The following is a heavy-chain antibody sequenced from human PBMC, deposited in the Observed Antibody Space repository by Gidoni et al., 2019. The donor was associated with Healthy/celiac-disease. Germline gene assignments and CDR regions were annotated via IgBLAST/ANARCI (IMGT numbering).Heavy chain of an antibody. V-gene: IGHV3-30*18. Sequence: QVQMVASGGGVVHPGRSLRLSCAASGCTCSRCGMHWVRQAPGKGLEWVAVISYYGSNKYYADSVKGRFTISRDNSKNTLYLQMNSLRAEDTAVYYCAKDETVAGVDYWGQGTLVTVSS. CDR2: ISYYGSNK. D-gene: IGHD6-19*01. CDR1: GCTCSRCG. CDR3: AKDETVAGVDY. J-gene: IGHJ4*02.